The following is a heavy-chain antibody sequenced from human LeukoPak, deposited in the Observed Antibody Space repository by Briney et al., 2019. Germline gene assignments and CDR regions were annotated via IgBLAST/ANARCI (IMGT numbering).Heavy chain of an antibody. CDR2: ISSSTSTI. D-gene: IGHD5-18*01. Sequence: GGSLRLSCAASGFTFSGHCMNWVRQAPGKGLEWVSYISSSTSTIYYADSVKGRFTISRGNAKNSLYLQMNSLRAEDTAVYYCARVPAAMVRGWFDPWGQGTLVTVSS. CDR3: ARVPAAMVRGWFDP. CDR1: GFTFSGHC. V-gene: IGHV3-48*01. J-gene: IGHJ5*02.